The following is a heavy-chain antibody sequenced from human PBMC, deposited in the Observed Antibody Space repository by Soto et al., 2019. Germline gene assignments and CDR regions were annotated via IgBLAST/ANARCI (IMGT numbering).Heavy chain of an antibody. CDR3: ARVLRYFDWLPSPPRGRYYYGMDV. J-gene: IGHJ6*02. Sequence: GASVKVSCKASGGTFSSYAISWVRQAPGQGLEWMGGIIPIFGTANYAQKFQGRVTITADKSTSTAYMELSSLRSEDTAVYYCARVLRYFDWLPSPPRGRYYYGMDVWGQGTTVTVSS. CDR1: GGTFSSYA. D-gene: IGHD3-9*01. CDR2: IIPIFGTA. V-gene: IGHV1-69*06.